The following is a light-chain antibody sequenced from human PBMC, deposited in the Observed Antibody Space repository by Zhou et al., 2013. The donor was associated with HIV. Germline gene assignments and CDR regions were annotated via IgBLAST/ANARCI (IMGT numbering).Light chain of an antibody. J-gene: IGLJ1*01. CDR3: SSYSSSSTLYV. CDR1: SSDVGSYNR. V-gene: IGLV2-18*02. CDR2: EVS. Sequence: QSALTQPASVSGSPGQSIAISCTGTSSDVGSYNRVSWYQQSPGTGPKSMIYEVSNRPSGVPDRFSGSKSGNTASLTISGLQAEDEADYYCSSYSSSSTLYVFGTGTKVTV.